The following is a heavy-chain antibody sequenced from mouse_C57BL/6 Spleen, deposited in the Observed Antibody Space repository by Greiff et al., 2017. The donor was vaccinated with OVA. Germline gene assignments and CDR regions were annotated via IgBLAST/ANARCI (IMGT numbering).Heavy chain of an antibody. D-gene: IGHD2-14*01. CDR1: GYTFTSYW. V-gene: IGHV1-53*01. CDR2: INPSNGGT. CDR3: ARWAEYERDAMDY. J-gene: IGHJ4*01. Sequence: QVQLQQPGTELVKPGASVKLSCKASGYTFTSYWMHWVKQRPGQGLEWIGNINPSNGGTNYNEKFKSKATLTVDKSSSTAYMQLNSLTSEDSAVYYCARWAEYERDAMDYWGQGTSVTVSS.